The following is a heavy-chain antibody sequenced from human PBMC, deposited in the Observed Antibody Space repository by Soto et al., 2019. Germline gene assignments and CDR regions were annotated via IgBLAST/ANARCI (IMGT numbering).Heavy chain of an antibody. Sequence: EVQLLESGGGLVEPGGSLRLSCAASGFTFSSYAMSWVRQAPGKGLEWVSAISGSGGSTYYADSVKGRFTISRDNSKNTLYLQMNSLRAEDTAVYYCAKLKRVVPVADYWGQGTLVTVSS. CDR3: AKLKRVVPVADY. D-gene: IGHD2-2*01. CDR2: ISGSGGST. CDR1: GFTFSSYA. J-gene: IGHJ4*02. V-gene: IGHV3-23*01.